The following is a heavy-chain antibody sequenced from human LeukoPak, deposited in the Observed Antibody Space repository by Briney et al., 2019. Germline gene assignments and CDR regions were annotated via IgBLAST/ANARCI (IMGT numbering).Heavy chain of an antibody. J-gene: IGHJ4*02. CDR3: ARAYYYDY. D-gene: IGHD3-16*01. V-gene: IGHV3-30*02. Sequence: GGSLRLSCAASGFTFSSYGMHWVRQAPGKGLGWVAFIRYDGRNKYYADSVKGRFTISRDNSKNTLYLQMNSLRAGDTAVYYCARAYYYDYWGQGTLVTVSS. CDR2: IRYDGRNK. CDR1: GFTFSSYG.